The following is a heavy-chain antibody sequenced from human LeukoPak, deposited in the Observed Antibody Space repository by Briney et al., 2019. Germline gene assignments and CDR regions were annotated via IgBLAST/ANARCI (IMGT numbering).Heavy chain of an antibody. V-gene: IGHV3-74*01. Sequence: GGSLGLSCAASGLTFSSYWMHWVRQAPGKGLVWVSRINSDGSSTSYADSVKGRFTISRDNAKNTLYLQMNSLRAEDTAVYYCAKQPIDYAGDYYYYGMDVWGQGTTVTVSS. D-gene: IGHD4-23*01. CDR3: AKQPIDYAGDYYYYGMDV. CDR2: INSDGSST. CDR1: GLTFSSYW. J-gene: IGHJ6*02.